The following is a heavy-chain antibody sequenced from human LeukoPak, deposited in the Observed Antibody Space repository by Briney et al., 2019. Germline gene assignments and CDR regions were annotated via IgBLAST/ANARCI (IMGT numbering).Heavy chain of an antibody. Sequence: SETLSLTCTVSGGSISSHYWSWIRQPPGKGLEGIGDIYYSGSTNYNPSLKSRVTISVDTSKNQFYLKLSSVTAADTAVYYCAREHSPRGYYYYMDVWGKGTTVTVSS. CDR3: AREHSPRGYYYYMDV. J-gene: IGHJ6*03. CDR2: IYYSGST. D-gene: IGHD2-15*01. CDR1: GGSISSHY. V-gene: IGHV4-59*11.